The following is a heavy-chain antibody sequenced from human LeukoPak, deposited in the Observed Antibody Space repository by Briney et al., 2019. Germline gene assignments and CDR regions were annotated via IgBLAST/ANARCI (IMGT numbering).Heavy chain of an antibody. CDR3: AKDRSIHIVEAFDY. CDR1: GFTFRRYG. J-gene: IGHJ4*02. D-gene: IGHD2-21*01. Sequence: GGSLRLSCAASGFTFRRYGMSLVRAAPGKGLGWVSAIRGSGGSPYYTDSVKGRFTISRDNSKNTLYLQMNSLRAEDTAVYYCAKDRSIHIVEAFDYWGEGTLVTVSS. V-gene: IGHV3-23*01. CDR2: IRGSGGSP.